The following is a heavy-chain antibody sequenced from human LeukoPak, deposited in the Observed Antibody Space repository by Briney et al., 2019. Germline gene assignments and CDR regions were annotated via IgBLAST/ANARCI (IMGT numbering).Heavy chain of an antibody. J-gene: IGHJ5*01. CDR3: ARDPAPQGWFDS. CDR2: INSEGSST. Sequence: GGSLRLSCAASGFTFSSYWMHWVRQAPGKGLVWVSRINSEGSSTTYADSVKGRFTISRDNAKNILYLQMNSLRAEDTAVYHCARDPAPQGWFDSWGQGTLVTVSS. CDR1: GFTFSSYW. V-gene: IGHV3-74*01.